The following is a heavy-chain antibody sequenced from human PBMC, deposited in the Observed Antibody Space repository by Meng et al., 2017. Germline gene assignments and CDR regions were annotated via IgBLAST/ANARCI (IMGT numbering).Heavy chain of an antibody. V-gene: IGHV4-4*02. Sequence: QVRLQAEGPGLLKPSAPLSLCCAGASGSISSSNWWSWVRQPPGKGLEWIGEIYHSGSTNYNPSLKSRVTISVDKSKNQFSLKLSSVTAADTAVYYCARAGVGYYDSSGPYSYWGQGTLVTVSS. CDR3: ARAGVGYYDSSGPYSY. CDR1: SGSISSSNW. CDR2: IYHSGST. D-gene: IGHD3-22*01. J-gene: IGHJ4*02.